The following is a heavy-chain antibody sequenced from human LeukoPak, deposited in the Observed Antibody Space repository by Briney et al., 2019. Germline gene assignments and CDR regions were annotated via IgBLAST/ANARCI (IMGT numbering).Heavy chain of an antibody. CDR3: AKADGSNPTYGMDV. D-gene: IGHD5-24*01. J-gene: IGHJ6*02. CDR2: ISWSRGSI. CDR1: GFRFDDYA. V-gene: IGHV3-9*01. Sequence: GGSLRLSCEASGFRFDDYAMHWVRQAPGKGLEWVSSISWSRGSIEYADSVKGRFTISRDNAKNSLYLQMNSLRAEDTALYYCAKADGSNPTYGMDVWGQGTTVTVSS.